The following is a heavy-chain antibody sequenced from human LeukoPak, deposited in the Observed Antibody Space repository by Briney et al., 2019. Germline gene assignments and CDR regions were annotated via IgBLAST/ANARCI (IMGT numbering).Heavy chain of an antibody. CDR1: GLTFSSNA. D-gene: IGHD4-17*01. CDR3: AKDLSGDYPVDY. CDR2: LSSSGNST. Sequence: GGSLRLSCAASGLTFSSNAMNWVRQAPGRRLEWLSSLSSSGNSTPHADAVKRRFPIHRDNSKNTLYLQLDNLRAEDTAVDYCAKDLSGDYPVDYWGQGTLVTVSS. V-gene: IGHV3-23*01. J-gene: IGHJ4*02.